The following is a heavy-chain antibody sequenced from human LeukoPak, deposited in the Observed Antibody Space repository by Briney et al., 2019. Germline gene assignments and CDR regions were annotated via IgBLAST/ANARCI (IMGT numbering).Heavy chain of an antibody. CDR1: GFTFDDYG. CDR2: INWNGGST. V-gene: IGHV3-20*04. CDR3: AIPLGIAAVGGVGGFDY. Sequence: GGSLRLSCAASGFTFDDYGMSWVRHAPGKGLERVSGINWNGGSTGYADSVKGRFTISRDNAKNYLYLQMNSLRAEDTALYCCAIPLGIAAVGGVGGFDYWGQGTMVTVSS. J-gene: IGHJ4*03. D-gene: IGHD6-13*01.